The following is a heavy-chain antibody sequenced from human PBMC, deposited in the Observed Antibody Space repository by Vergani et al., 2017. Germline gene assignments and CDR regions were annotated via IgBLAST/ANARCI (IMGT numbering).Heavy chain of an antibody. V-gene: IGHV1-46*01. Sequence: QVQLVQSGAEVKKPGASVKVSCKASGYTFTNYYMHWVRQAPGQGLEWMGVIDPSGGSTSYAQRFQGRVTMPRDTSTSTVYMELSSLRAEDTAVYYCAREGSAVLPVMIVEYYFDYWGQGTMVTVSS. CDR3: AREGSAVLPVMIVEYYFDY. CDR2: IDPSGGST. D-gene: IGHD3-22*01. CDR1: GYTFTNYY. J-gene: IGHJ4*03.